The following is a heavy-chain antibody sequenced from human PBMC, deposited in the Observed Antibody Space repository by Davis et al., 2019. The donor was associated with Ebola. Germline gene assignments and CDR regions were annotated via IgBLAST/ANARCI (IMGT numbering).Heavy chain of an antibody. CDR2: INHSGST. D-gene: IGHD2-8*02. Sequence: SETLSLTCAVYGGSFSGYYWSWIRQPPGKGLEWIGEINHSGSTNYNPSLKSRVTISVDTSKNQFSLKLSSVTAADTAVYYCARPVVYALYGMDVWGQGTTVTVSS. CDR3: ARPVVYALYGMDV. V-gene: IGHV4-34*01. J-gene: IGHJ6*02. CDR1: GGSFSGYY.